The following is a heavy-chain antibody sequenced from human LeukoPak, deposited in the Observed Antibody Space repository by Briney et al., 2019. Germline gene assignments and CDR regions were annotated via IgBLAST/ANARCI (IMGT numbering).Heavy chain of an antibody. D-gene: IGHD2-2*01. J-gene: IGHJ6*02. Sequence: SETLSLTCAVYGGSFSGYYWSWIRQPPRKGLEWIGEINHSGSTNYNPSLKSRVTISVDTSKNQFSLKLSSVTAADTAVYYCARACSSTSCQTYYYYGMDVWGQGTTVTVSS. CDR3: ARACSSTSCQTYYYYGMDV. CDR2: INHSGST. V-gene: IGHV4-34*01. CDR1: GGSFSGYY.